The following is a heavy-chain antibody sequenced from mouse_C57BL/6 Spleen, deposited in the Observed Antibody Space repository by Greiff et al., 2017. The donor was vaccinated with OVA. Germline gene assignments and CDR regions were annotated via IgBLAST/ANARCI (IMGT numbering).Heavy chain of an antibody. CDR2: INPNNGGT. V-gene: IGHV1-26*01. CDR3: TSYDGYYIFAY. J-gene: IGHJ2*01. CDR1: GYTFTDYY. Sequence: EVQLQQSGPELVKPGASVKISCKASGYTFTDYYMNWVKQSHGKSLEWIGDINPNNGGTTYNHKFKGKAKLTVHKSSSTAYVELHSLTSENSALYYCTSYDGYYIFAYWGQGTTLTVSS. D-gene: IGHD2-3*01.